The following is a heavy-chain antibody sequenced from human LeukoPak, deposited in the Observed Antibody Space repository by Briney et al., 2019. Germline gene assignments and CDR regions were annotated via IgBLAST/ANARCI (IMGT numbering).Heavy chain of an antibody. D-gene: IGHD1-1*01. J-gene: IGHJ4*02. CDR2: IYYSGNT. CDR3: ARINWNYFDY. Sequence: SETLSLTCTVSGGSISSYYWSWIRQPPGKGLEWIGYIYYSGNTNYNPSLKSRLTMSADRSRNQFSLNLNSVTAADTAVYYCARINWNYFDYWGQGILVTVSS. CDR1: GGSISSYY. V-gene: IGHV4-59*08.